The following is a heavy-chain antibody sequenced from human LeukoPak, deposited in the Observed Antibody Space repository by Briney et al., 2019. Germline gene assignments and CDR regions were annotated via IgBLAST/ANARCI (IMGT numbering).Heavy chain of an antibody. CDR2: ISKDADAT. CDR3: AKESPYCHGTDCRIYYFDS. CDR1: GFTFRSYA. V-gene: IGHV3-23*01. Sequence: GGSLRLSCAASGFTFRSYAMSWVRQGPGKGLEWVSAISKDADATYYAGSVKGRFTISRDNSKDTLSLQMNSLRAEDTAVYYCAKESPYCHGTDCRIYYFDSWGQGILVTVSS. J-gene: IGHJ4*02. D-gene: IGHD2-15*01.